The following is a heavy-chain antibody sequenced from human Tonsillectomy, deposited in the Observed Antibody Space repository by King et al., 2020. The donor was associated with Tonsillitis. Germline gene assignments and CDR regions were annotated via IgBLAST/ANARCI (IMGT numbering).Heavy chain of an antibody. J-gene: IGHJ1*01. V-gene: IGHV2-5*02. D-gene: IGHD3-9*01. CDR2: IYWDDDK. CDR3: ALLTAAEYFQH. Sequence: TLKESGPTLVKPTQTLTLTSTFSGFSLSTSGVGVGWIRQPPGKALEWLALIYWDDDKRYSPSLKSRLTITKDTSKNQVVLTMTNMDPVDTATYYCALLTAAEYFQHWGQGTLVTVSS. CDR1: GFSLSTSGVG.